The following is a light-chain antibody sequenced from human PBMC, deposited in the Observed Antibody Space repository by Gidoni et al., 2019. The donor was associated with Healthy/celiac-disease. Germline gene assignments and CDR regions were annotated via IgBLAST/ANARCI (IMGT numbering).Light chain of an antibody. Sequence: DIQMTQSPSSLSASVGDRVTITCRASQSISNYLNWYQQKPGKAPKLLIYAASSLQSGVPSRFSGSGSGTEFTLTISSLQPEDFATYYCQQTYSTLALTFXGXTKVEI. CDR1: QSISNY. V-gene: IGKV1-39*01. CDR2: AAS. J-gene: IGKJ4*01. CDR3: QQTYSTLALT.